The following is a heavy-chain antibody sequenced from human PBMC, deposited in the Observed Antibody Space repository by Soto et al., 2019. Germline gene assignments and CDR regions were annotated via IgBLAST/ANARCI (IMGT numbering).Heavy chain of an antibody. CDR3: VSDRGYGHASVPYS. Sequence: QAQLVESGGGVVQPGRSLRLSCAASGFAFSSYGMHWVRQAPGTGLEWVAVISYDGSLQYYADSVKGRFTISRDNSKNMVLLQMSSLGAEDTAVYYCVSDRGYGHASVPYSWGQGTLVSVSS. V-gene: IGHV3-30*03. J-gene: IGHJ4*02. D-gene: IGHD5-18*01. CDR2: ISYDGSLQ. CDR1: GFAFSSYG.